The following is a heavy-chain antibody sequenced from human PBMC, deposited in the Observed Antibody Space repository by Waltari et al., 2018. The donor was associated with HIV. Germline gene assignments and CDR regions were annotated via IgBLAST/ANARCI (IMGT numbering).Heavy chain of an antibody. CDR1: GFTFSLHS. V-gene: IGHV3-23*01. Sequence: EVQLLESGGGLVQSGGSVRLSCAASGFTFSLHSMTWVRQAPGKGLEWVSTISGSGGSTYYADSVKGRFTISRDNSGNTLYLRMDSLRAGDTAIYYCAKGGILPAAAYDSWGQGTLVTVSS. J-gene: IGHJ4*02. CDR3: AKGGILPAAAYDS. CDR2: ISGSGGST. D-gene: IGHD2-2*01.